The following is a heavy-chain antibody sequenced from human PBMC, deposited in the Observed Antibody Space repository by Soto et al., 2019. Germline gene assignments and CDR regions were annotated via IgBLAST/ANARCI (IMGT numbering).Heavy chain of an antibody. CDR1: GGTFSRYA. D-gene: IGHD3-22*01. V-gene: IGHV1-69*13. J-gene: IGHJ4*02. CDR2: IIPMFGKA. CDR3: ARDGTLYDSSGYYYLY. Sequence: SVKVSCKASGGTFSRYAISWVRQAPGQGLEWMGGIIPMFGKANYAQKFQGRVTITADESTSTAYMELSSLRSEDTAVYYCARDGTLYDSSGYYYLYWGQGTLVTVSS.